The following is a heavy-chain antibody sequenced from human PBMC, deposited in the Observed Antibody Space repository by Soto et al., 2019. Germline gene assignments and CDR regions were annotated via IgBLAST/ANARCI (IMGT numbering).Heavy chain of an antibody. CDR2: IRGDGSST. D-gene: IGHD2-15*01. J-gene: IGHJ5*02. CDR1: GFTFSSHW. V-gene: IGHV3-74*01. Sequence: EVQLVESGGGLVQPGGSLRLSCVGSGFTFSSHWMHWVRQTPGKGPVWVSRIRGDGSSTAYAESVRGRFAISRDNAKNTLYLQMNNLGAGDSAVYFWAGEIKTVVGAIRLFGPWGLGTQVTVSS. CDR3: AGEIKTVVGAIRLFGP.